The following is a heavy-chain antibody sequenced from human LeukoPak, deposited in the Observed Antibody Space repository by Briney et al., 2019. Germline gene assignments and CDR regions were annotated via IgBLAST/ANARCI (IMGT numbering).Heavy chain of an antibody. Sequence: PGGSLRLSCAASGFTFSSYWMSWVRQAPGKGLEWVANIKQDGSEKYYVDSVKGRFTISRDNAKNSLYLQINSLRAEDTAVYYCARDDLPAYYYDSSGPIDPWGQGTLVTVSS. V-gene: IGHV3-7*01. CDR3: ARDDLPAYYYDSSGPIDP. J-gene: IGHJ5*02. CDR2: IKQDGSEK. CDR1: GFTFSSYW. D-gene: IGHD3-22*01.